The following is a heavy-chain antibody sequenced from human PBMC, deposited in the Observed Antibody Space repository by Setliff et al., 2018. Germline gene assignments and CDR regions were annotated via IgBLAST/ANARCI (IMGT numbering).Heavy chain of an antibody. Sequence: SETLSLTCSVSGGSISSGSYYWGWIRQSPGKRLEWIGSTYYNGTAYYNPSLQSRVAISVDTSKNYFSLDVSSVTAADTAVYYCVRESRSTWYRRDLWGQGTLVTVSS. V-gene: IGHV4-39*02. CDR2: TYYNGTA. D-gene: IGHD6-13*01. CDR1: GGSISSGSYY. J-gene: IGHJ5*02. CDR3: VRESRSTWYRRDL.